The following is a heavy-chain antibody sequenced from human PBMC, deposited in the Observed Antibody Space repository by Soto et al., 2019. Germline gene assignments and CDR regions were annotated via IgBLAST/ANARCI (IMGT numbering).Heavy chain of an antibody. V-gene: IGHV3-21*01. CDR1: GFTFRSYS. J-gene: IGHJ4*02. D-gene: IGHD5-18*01. CDR2: ISSSSSYI. CDR3: ARDQPGYSYGYGLGY. Sequence: EVQLVESGGGLVKPGGSLRLSCAASGFTFRSYSMNWVRPAPGKGLEWVSSISSSSSYIYYADSVKGRFTISRDNAKYSLYLQMNSLRAEDTAVYYCARDQPGYSYGYGLGYWGQGTLVTVSS.